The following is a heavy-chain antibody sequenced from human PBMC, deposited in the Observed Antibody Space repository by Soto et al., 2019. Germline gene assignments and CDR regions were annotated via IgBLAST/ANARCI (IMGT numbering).Heavy chain of an antibody. CDR3: ARYGNRFGELLNTFDY. CDR1: GYTFTSYA. D-gene: IGHD3-10*01. Sequence: ASVKVSCKASGYTFTSYAMHWVRQAPGQRLEWMGWINAGNGNTKYSQKFQGRVTITRDTSASTAYMELGSLRSEDTAVYYCARYGNRFGELLNTFDYWGQGTLVTVSS. CDR2: INAGNGNT. J-gene: IGHJ4*02. V-gene: IGHV1-3*01.